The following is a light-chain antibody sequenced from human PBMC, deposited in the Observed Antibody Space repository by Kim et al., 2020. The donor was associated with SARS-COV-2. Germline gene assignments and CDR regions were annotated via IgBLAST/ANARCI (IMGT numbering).Light chain of an antibody. J-gene: IGKJ2*01. CDR3: QQRSDGNT. CDR2: DAA. V-gene: IGKV3-11*01. CDR1: SRLRSP. Sequence: LSLSPGDRLHHPRWACSRLRSPIAWYPQKPAQAPRPLIYDAAHRATGITARFSGSGSGTDFTLTLSSLEPEDFAVYYCQQRSDGNTFGQGTKLEI.